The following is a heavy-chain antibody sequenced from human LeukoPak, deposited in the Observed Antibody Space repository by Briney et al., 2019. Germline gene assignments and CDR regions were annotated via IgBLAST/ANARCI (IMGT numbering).Heavy chain of an antibody. Sequence: GGSLRLSCSASGFTFSTYTMNWVRQAPGKGLEWVSSIDPSSTYIYYADSVKGRFTISRDNAKNSLYLQMNSLRAEDTAVYYCAREGRDYGDYGPLGYFDYWGQGTLVTVSS. CDR2: IDPSSTYI. D-gene: IGHD4-17*01. V-gene: IGHV3-21*01. CDR3: AREGRDYGDYGPLGYFDY. CDR1: GFTFSTYT. J-gene: IGHJ4*02.